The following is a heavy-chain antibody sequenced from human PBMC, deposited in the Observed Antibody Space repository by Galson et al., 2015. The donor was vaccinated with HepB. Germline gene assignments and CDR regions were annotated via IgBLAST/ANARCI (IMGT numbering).Heavy chain of an antibody. V-gene: IGHV3-73*01. CDR1: GFVFSGSA. J-gene: IGHJ4*02. CDR3: RTWDSSGDYYFDY. Sequence: SLRLSCAASGFVFSGSAIQWVRQTSGKGLESIGLIRTKTNSYATTYAASLKGRFTISRDDSKNTAYLQMNSLETEDTAVYYCRTWDSSGDYYFDYWGQGTLVTVSS. CDR2: IRTKTNSYAT. D-gene: IGHD3-22*01.